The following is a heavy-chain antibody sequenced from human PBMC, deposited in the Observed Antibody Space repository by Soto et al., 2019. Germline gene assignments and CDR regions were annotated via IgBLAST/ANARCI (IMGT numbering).Heavy chain of an antibody. CDR3: ARSPACATCYTDIDQ. CDR2: INPYSGNT. V-gene: IGHV1-8*01. J-gene: IGHJ4*02. D-gene: IGHD2-2*02. Sequence: ASVKVSCKASGYTFTSYDINWVRQATGQGLEWMGWINPYSGNTGYTQKFQGRVTMTRNTAINTAYMELTSLRPDDTAVYYCARSPACATCYTDIDQWGQGTLVTVSS. CDR1: GYTFTSYD.